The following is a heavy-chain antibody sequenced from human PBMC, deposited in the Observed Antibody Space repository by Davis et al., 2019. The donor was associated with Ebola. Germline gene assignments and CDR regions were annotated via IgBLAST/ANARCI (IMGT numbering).Heavy chain of an antibody. J-gene: IGHJ6*04. V-gene: IGHV3-23*01. CDR2: ISGSGGST. D-gene: IGHD3-3*01. CDR1: GFTFDDYA. CDR3: AKSGLSFGVVKYHYGMDV. Sequence: GESLKISCAASGFTFDDYAMHWVRQAPGKGLEWVSGISGSGGSTYYADSVKGRFTISRDNSKKTLYLQMNSLRAEDTAVYYCAKSGLSFGVVKYHYGMDVWGKGTTVTVSS.